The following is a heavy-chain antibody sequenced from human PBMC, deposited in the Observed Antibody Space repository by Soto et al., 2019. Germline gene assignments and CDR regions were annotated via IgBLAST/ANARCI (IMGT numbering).Heavy chain of an antibody. CDR2: ISPYNGNT. Sequence: QVQLVQSGAEVKKPGASVKVSCKTSGYTFTSYGISWVRQAPGQGLEWMGWISPYNGNTSYAQKLQGRVTMTTDTSTNTAYMELRSLRSVDTAVYYCAMYSRSILDYWGQGTLVTVSS. CDR1: GYTFTSYG. D-gene: IGHD6-13*01. J-gene: IGHJ4*02. V-gene: IGHV1-18*04. CDR3: AMYSRSILDY.